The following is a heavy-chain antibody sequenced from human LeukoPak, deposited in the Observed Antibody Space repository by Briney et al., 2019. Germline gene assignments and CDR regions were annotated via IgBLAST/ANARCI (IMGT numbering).Heavy chain of an antibody. Sequence: SVKVSCKASGGTFSSYAISWVRQAPGQGLEWMGGIIPIFGTANYAQKFQGRVTMTRDTSTSTVYMELSSLRSEDTAVYYCARSTLAARLLMDVWGQGTTVTVSS. D-gene: IGHD6-6*01. CDR1: GGTFSSYA. J-gene: IGHJ6*02. CDR2: IIPIFGTA. V-gene: IGHV1-69*05. CDR3: ARSTLAARLLMDV.